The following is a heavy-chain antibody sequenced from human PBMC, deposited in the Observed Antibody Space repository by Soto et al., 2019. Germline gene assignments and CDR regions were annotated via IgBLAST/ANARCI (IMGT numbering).Heavy chain of an antibody. CDR1: GGSISISGYY. Sequence: QLQLQESGPGLVKPSETLSLTCSVSGGSISISGYYWGWIRQPPGKGLEWIGSMSYSGSNYYHPSLRSRVTISLDPSENQLSRKRRSVTAADAAIYYCARRPIASAALFNYCYWGQGTLGTLFS. D-gene: IGHD6-25*01. V-gene: IGHV4-39*01. CDR2: MSYSGSN. CDR3: ARRPIASAALFNYCY. J-gene: IGHJ4*02.